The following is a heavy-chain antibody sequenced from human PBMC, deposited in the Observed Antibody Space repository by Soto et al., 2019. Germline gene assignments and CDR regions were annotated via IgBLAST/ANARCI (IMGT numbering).Heavy chain of an antibody. CDR3: AREIPSRGAGWFDP. V-gene: IGHV3-48*02. D-gene: IGHD3-10*01. Sequence: PGGSLRLSCAASGFTFSSYTMNWVRQAPGKGLEWVSYISSSSRTIYYADSVKGRFTISRDNAKNSLYLQMNSLRDEDTAVYYCAREIPSRGAGWFDPRGQGTLVTVSS. CDR2: ISSSSRTI. J-gene: IGHJ5*02. CDR1: GFTFSSYT.